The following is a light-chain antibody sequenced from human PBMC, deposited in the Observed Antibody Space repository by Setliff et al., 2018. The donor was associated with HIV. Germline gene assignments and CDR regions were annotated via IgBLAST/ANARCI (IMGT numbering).Light chain of an antibody. Sequence: VLTQPPSVSGAPGQRVTISCTGSNSNIGAGYDVHWYQQLPGTAPKLLMYGNGNRPSGVPDRFSDFKSGTSASLAITGLQAEDETDYYCQSYDSSLSGYVFGTGTKVTV. CDR1: NSNIGAGYD. V-gene: IGLV1-40*01. J-gene: IGLJ1*01. CDR3: QSYDSSLSGYV. CDR2: GNG.